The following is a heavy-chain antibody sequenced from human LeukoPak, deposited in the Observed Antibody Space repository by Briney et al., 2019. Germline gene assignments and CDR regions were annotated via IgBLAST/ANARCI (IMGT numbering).Heavy chain of an antibody. J-gene: IGHJ3*02. CDR3: ARVSYDSGTYAFDI. Sequence: GGSLRLSCAASGFTFSSYSMNWVRQAPGKGLEWVSSISSSSSYIYYADSVKGRFTISRDNAKNSLYLQMNSLRAEDTAVYYCARVSYDSGTYAFDIWGQGTMVTVSS. V-gene: IGHV3-21*01. CDR2: ISSSSSYI. D-gene: IGHD3-22*01. CDR1: GFTFSSYS.